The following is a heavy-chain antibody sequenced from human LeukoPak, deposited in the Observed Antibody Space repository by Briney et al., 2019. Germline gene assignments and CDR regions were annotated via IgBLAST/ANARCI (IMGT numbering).Heavy chain of an antibody. CDR3: ARDLGFDRSGYGLDY. CDR2: IYSGGTT. Sequence: GGSLRLSCAASGFTVSSNYMTWVRQAPGKGLEWVSVIYSGGTTYYADSVKVRFTISRDNSKNTLYLQMNSLRAEDTAVYYCARDLGFDRSGYGLDYWGQGTLVTVSS. V-gene: IGHV3-66*01. CDR1: GFTVSSNY. D-gene: IGHD3-22*01. J-gene: IGHJ4*02.